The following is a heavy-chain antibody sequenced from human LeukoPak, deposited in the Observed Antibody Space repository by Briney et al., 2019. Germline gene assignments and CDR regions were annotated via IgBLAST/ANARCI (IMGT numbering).Heavy chain of an antibody. CDR3: ARVGTAEGTLEDY. J-gene: IGHJ4*02. CDR1: GFTFSTYW. CDR2: IKQDGNEK. V-gene: IGHV3-7*01. D-gene: IGHD6-13*01. Sequence: GGSLRLSCAASGFTFSTYWMSWVRQAPGKGLEWVANIKQDGNEKYCVDSVKGRFTISRDNAKNSLYLQMNSLRVEDTAVYCCARVGTAEGTLEDYWGQGTLVTVSS.